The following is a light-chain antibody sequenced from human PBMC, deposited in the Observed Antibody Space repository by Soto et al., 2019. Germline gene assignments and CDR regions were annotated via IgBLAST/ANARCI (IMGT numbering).Light chain of an antibody. Sequence: QSVQTQPRSVSGSPGQSVTISCTGTSSDVGGYSYVSWFQQHPGKAPKLMIYDVSKRPSGVPDRFSGSKSGNTASLTISGLQAEDEADYYCCSFAGSYTLYVFGTGTKVTVL. CDR3: CSFAGSYTLYV. CDR1: SSDVGGYSY. V-gene: IGLV2-11*01. J-gene: IGLJ1*01. CDR2: DVS.